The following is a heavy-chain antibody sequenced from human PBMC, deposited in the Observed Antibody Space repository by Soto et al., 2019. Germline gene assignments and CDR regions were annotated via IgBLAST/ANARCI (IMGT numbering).Heavy chain of an antibody. CDR3: VKTPASGTLDP. Sequence: SQTLSLTFAISGDSVSSNSAAWNCIRQSPSRGLEWLGRTYYRSKWYNDYAVSVKSRITINPDTSKNQFSLQLNSVTPEDTAVYYCVKTPASGTLDPWGQGILVTVSS. J-gene: IGHJ5*02. CDR2: TYYRSKWYN. V-gene: IGHV6-1*01. CDR1: GDSVSSNSAA. D-gene: IGHD6-13*01.